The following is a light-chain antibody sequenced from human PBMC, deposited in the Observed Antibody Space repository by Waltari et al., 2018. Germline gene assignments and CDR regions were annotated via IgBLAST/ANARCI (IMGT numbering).Light chain of an antibody. CDR2: WAS. V-gene: IGKV4-1*01. Sequence: DIVLTPSPDSLVLSLGDWALIMCRFSQSVLSSTNSNNYLAWYQQRPGQPPKLLFYWASTRVSGVPDRFDGSGSGTDFALTISSLQAEDLAVYYCQQYYTTPCTFGQGTRLEIK. CDR3: QQYYTTPCT. J-gene: IGKJ2*02. CDR1: QSVLSSTNSNNY.